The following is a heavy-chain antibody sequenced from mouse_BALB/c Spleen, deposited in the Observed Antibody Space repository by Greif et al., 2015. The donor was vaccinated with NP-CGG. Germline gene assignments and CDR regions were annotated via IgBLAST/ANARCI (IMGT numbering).Heavy chain of an antibody. J-gene: IGHJ2*01. V-gene: IGHV5-12-1*01. CDR1: GFAFSSYD. Sequence: EVKLVESGGGLVKPGGSLKLSCAASGFAFSSYDMSWVRQTPEKRLEWVAYISSGGGSTYYPDTVKGRFTISRDNAKNTLYLQMSSLKSEDTAMYYCARHDYGNYFFDYWCQGTTLTVSS. CDR2: ISSGGGST. CDR3: ARHDYGNYFFDY. D-gene: IGHD2-1*01.